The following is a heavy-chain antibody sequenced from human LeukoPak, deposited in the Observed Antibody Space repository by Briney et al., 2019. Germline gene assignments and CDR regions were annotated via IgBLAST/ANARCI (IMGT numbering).Heavy chain of an antibody. Sequence: SETLSLTCTVSGGSISSYYWSWIRQPPGKGLEWIGYIYYSGSTNYNPSLKSRVTVSVDTSKNQFSLKLSSVTAADTAVYYCAREGGWVGYYYYGMDVWGQGTTVTVSS. J-gene: IGHJ6*02. CDR3: AREGGWVGYYYYGMDV. CDR2: IYYSGST. V-gene: IGHV4-59*12. CDR1: GGSISSYY. D-gene: IGHD1-26*01.